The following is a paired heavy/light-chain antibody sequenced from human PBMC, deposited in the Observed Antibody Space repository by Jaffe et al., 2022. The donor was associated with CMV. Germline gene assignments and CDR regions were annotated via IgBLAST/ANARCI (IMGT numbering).Light chain of an antibody. CDR2: GAS. CDR3: QQYGSSPPSPEGWGT. V-gene: IGKV3-20*01. Sequence: EIVLTQSPGTLSLSPGERATLSCRASQSVSSSYLAWYQQKPGQAPRLLIYGASSRATGIPDRFSGSGSGTDFTLTISRLEPEDFAVYYCQQYGSSPPSPEGWGTFGQGTKLEIK. CDR1: QSVSSSY. J-gene: IGKJ2*01.
Heavy chain of an antibody. CDR2: INPSGGST. Sequence: QVQLVQSGAEVKKPGASVKVSCKASGYTFTSYYMHWVRQAPGQGLEWMGIINPSGGSTSYAQKFQGRVTMTRDTSTSTVYMELSSLRSEDTAVYYCARDLDEYYYGSGSYLFDYWGQGTLVTVSS. D-gene: IGHD3-10*01. V-gene: IGHV1-46*01. CDR1: GYTFTSYY. CDR3: ARDLDEYYYGSGSYLFDY. J-gene: IGHJ4*02.